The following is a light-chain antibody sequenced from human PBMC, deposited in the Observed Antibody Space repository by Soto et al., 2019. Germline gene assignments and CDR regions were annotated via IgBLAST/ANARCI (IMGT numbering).Light chain of an antibody. CDR1: QSVSSSD. V-gene: IGKV3-20*01. CDR3: QRHGAT. CDR2: GAS. Sequence: EIVLTQSPGTLSLSPGERATLSCRASQSVSSSDLAWYQQKPGQAPRLLIYGASSRATGIPDRFSGSGSGTDFTLTISGLEPVDSAAYYCQRHGATFGQGTKVEIK. J-gene: IGKJ1*01.